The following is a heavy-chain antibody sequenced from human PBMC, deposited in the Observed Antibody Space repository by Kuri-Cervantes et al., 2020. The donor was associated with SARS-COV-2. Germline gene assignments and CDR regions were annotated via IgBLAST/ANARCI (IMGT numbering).Heavy chain of an antibody. D-gene: IGHD5-18*01. CDR3: ARRGAHDRRSSGIQLWSVYYFDY. Sequence: TFSSYAMSWVRQPPGKGLEWIGSIYYSGSTYYNPSLKSRVTISVDTSKNQFSLKLSSVTAADTAVYYCARRGAHDRRSSGIQLWSVYYFDYWGQGTLVTVSS. CDR2: IYYSGST. J-gene: IGHJ4*02. CDR1: TFSSYA. V-gene: IGHV4-39*01.